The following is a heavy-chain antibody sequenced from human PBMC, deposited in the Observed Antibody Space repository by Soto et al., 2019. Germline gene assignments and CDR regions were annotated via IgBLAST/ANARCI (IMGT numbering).Heavy chain of an antibody. J-gene: IGHJ4*02. D-gene: IGHD3-10*01. Sequence: QVQLVESGGGVVQPGRSLRLSCAASGFPFTSYGMHWVREGPDKGLEWVAIISYDGSANYYADSVKGRFTISRDNSKNTLYLHMNSLRPEDAALYYCFGGQYSFAYRGQGTLVIFSS. V-gene: IGHV3-30*03. CDR3: FGGQYSFAY. CDR2: ISYDGSAN. CDR1: GFPFTSYG.